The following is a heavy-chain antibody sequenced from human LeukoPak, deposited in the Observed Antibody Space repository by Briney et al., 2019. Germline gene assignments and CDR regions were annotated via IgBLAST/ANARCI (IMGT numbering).Heavy chain of an antibody. V-gene: IGHV3-23*01. CDR1: GFTLTSYA. Sequence: RGCLRLACAPPGFTLTSYAMTWVRQAPGEGLEWVSTIIGSGGYTYYADSVTGWFTISRDNSKTTLFLPMNSLRAGDTAVYYCGCGGDYPFDYWGQGTLVAVSS. J-gene: IGHJ4*02. CDR2: IIGSGGYT. D-gene: IGHD2-21*02. CDR3: GCGGDYPFDY.